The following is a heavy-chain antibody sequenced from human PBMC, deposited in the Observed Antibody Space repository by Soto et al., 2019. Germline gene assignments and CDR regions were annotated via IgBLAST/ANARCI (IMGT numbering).Heavy chain of an antibody. CDR2: IIPIFGTA. CDR1: GGTFSSYA. D-gene: IGHD6-13*01. CDR3: ASRLPGYSAFDY. Sequence: EASVKVSCKASGGTFSSYAISWVRQAPGQGLEWMGGIIPIFGTANYAQKFQGRVTITADESTSTAYMELSSLKSEDTAVYYCASRLPGYSAFDYWGQGTLVTVSS. V-gene: IGHV1-69*13. J-gene: IGHJ4*02.